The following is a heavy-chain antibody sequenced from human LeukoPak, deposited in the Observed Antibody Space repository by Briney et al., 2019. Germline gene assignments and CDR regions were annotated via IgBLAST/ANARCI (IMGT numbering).Heavy chain of an antibody. CDR3: ARDPSQEYYYYMDV. CDR1: GFTFSSYA. V-gene: IGHV3-30-3*01. J-gene: IGHJ6*03. CDR2: ISYDGSNK. Sequence: GGSLRLSCAASGFTFSSYAMHWVRQAPGKGLEWVAVISYDGSNKYYADSVKGRFTISRDNSKNTLYLQMNSLRAEDTAVYYCARDPSQEYYYYMDVWGKGTTVTVSS.